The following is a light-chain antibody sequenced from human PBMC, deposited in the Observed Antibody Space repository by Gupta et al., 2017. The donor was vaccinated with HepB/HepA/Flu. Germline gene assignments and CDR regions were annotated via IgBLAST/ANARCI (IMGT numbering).Light chain of an antibody. CDR2: LGS. Sequence: DIVLTQSPLSLPVTPGEPASISCRSSQSLLHGNGHNYLDWYLQSPGQSPQLLIYLGSNRASGVTDRFSGSGSGTDFTLKISRVEAEDVGVYYCMQALQTPPYSFGQRTKLEIK. CDR1: QSLLHGNGHNY. J-gene: IGKJ2*03. CDR3: MQALQTPPYS. V-gene: IGKV2-28*01.